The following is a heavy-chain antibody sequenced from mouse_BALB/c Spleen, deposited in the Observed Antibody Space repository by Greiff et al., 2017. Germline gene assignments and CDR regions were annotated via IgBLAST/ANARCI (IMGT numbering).Heavy chain of an antibody. CDR2: INSNGGST. CDR1: EYEFPSHD. Sequence: EVKLVESGGGLVQPGESLKLSCESNEYEFPSHDMSWVRKTPDKRLELVETINSNGGSTYYPDSVKGRFTISRDNAKNTLYLQMSSLKSEDTAMYYCARDYYAMDYWGQGTSVTVSS. CDR3: ARDYYAMDY. V-gene: IGHV5-2*03. J-gene: IGHJ4*01.